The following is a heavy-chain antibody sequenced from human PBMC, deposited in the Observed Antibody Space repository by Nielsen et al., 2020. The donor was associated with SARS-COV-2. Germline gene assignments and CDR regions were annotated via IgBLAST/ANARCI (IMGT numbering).Heavy chain of an antibody. CDR2: IYYSGST. D-gene: IGHD6-19*01. CDR3: ARDRYSSGYYYYYGMDV. V-gene: IGHV4-30-4*01. Sequence: PGKGLEWIGYIYYSGSTYYNPSLKSRVTISVDTSKNQFSLKLSSVTAADTAVYYCARDRYSSGYYYYYGMDVWGQGTTVTVSS. J-gene: IGHJ6*02.